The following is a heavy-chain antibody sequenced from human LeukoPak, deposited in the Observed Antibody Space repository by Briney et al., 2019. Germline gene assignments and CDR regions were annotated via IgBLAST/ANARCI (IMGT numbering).Heavy chain of an antibody. V-gene: IGHV4-59*01. CDR2: LYYSGST. Sequence: SETLSLTCTVSGGSISSYYWTWIRQPPGKGLEWIGSLYYSGSTNYNPSLKSRVTISVDTSKNQFSLKLSSVTAADTAVYYCARTTEGGYSYGYFYYYYMDVWGKGTTVTISS. CDR1: GGSISSYY. J-gene: IGHJ6*03. CDR3: ARTTEGGYSYGYFYYYYMDV. D-gene: IGHD5-18*01.